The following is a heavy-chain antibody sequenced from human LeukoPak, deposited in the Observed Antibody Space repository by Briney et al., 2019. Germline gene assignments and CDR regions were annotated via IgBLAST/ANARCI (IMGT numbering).Heavy chain of an antibody. Sequence: PSETLSLTCAVYGGSFSGYYWSWIRQPPGKGLEWIGEINHSGSTNYNPSLKSRVTISVDTSKNQFSLKLSSVTAADTAVYYCARSFLRVATISFDYWGQGTLVTVSS. CDR2: INHSGST. V-gene: IGHV4-34*01. CDR1: GGSFSGYY. D-gene: IGHD5-12*01. CDR3: ARSFLRVATISFDY. J-gene: IGHJ4*02.